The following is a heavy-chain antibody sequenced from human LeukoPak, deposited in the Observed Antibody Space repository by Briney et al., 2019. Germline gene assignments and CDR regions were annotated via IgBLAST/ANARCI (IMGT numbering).Heavy chain of an antibody. V-gene: IGHV1-2*02. CDR3: ARDPSWEPFDY. CDR1: GGTFSSYA. D-gene: IGHD1-26*01. Sequence: ASVKVSCKASGGTFSSYAISWVRQAPGQGLEWMGWINPNSGGTNYAQKFQGRVTMTRDTSISTAYMELSRLRSDDTAVYYCARDPSWEPFDYWGQGTLVTISS. J-gene: IGHJ4*02. CDR2: INPNSGGT.